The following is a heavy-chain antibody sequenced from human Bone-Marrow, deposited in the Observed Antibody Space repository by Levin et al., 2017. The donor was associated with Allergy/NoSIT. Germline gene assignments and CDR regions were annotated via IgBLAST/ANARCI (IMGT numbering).Heavy chain of an antibody. J-gene: IGHJ4*02. CDR1: GFTFSNFA. V-gene: IGHV3-30-3*01. CDR2: MSYHEINT. D-gene: IGHD6-19*01. CDR3: VRDPGRAVAADYFDS. Sequence: QPGGSLRLSCAASGFTFSNFALHWVRQAPGKGLDWVGFMSYHEINTYYADSVKGRFTISRDNSKNTLYLQMNSLRPEDTAVYYCVRDPGRAVAADYFDSWGQGTLVTVSS.